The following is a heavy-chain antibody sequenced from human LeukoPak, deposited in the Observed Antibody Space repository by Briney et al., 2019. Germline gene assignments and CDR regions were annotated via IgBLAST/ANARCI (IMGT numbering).Heavy chain of an antibody. V-gene: IGHV3-21*01. CDR2: ISSSSSYI. CDR3: ARVTGSYYRGVYYFDY. D-gene: IGHD1-26*01. J-gene: IGHJ4*02. CDR1: GFTFSSYS. Sequence: GGSLRLSCAASGFTFSSYSMNWVRQAPGKGLEWDSSISSSSSYIYYADSVKGRFTISRDNAKNSLYLQMNSLRAEDTAVYYCARVTGSYYRGVYYFDYWGQGTLVTVSS.